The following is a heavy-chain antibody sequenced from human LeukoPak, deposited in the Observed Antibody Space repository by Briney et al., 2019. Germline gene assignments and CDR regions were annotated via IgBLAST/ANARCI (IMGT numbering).Heavy chain of an antibody. D-gene: IGHD2/OR15-2a*01. CDR2: INHSGST. CDR3: ARLVSPRYYYFYYYFDY. Sequence: SETLSLTCTVSGYSISTGYYWGWIRQPPGKGLEWIGEINHSGSTNYNPSLKSRVTISVDTSKNQFSLKLSSVTAADTAVYYCARLVSPRYYYFYYYFDYWGQGTLVTVSS. CDR1: GYSISTGYY. V-gene: IGHV4-38-2*02. J-gene: IGHJ4*02.